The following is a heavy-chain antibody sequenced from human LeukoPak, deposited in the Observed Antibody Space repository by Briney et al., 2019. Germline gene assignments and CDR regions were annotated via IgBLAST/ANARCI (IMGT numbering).Heavy chain of an antibody. J-gene: IGHJ6*03. D-gene: IGHD2-2*01. CDR1: GGSISSYY. CDR3: ARAHVGYCSSTSCDATNYYYYYYMDV. CDR2: IYYSGST. V-gene: IGHV4-59*01. Sequence: SETLSLTCTVSGGSISSYYWSWIRQPPGKGLEWIGYIYYSGSTNYNPSLKSRVTISVGTSKNQFSLKLSSVTAADTAVYYCARAHVGYCSSTSCDATNYYYYYYMDVWGKGTTVTISS.